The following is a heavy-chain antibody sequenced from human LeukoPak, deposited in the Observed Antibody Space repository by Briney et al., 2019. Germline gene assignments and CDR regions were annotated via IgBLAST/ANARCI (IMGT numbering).Heavy chain of an antibody. J-gene: IGHJ6*03. V-gene: IGHV3-53*01. Sequence: GGSVRLSCAASGFTVSSNYMNWVRQAPGKGLEWVSVIYSGGSTYYADSVKGRFTISRDNSKNTLYLQMNSLRAEDTAVYYCARSRRFGGNYYSYYMDVWGKGTTVTVSS. CDR3: ARSRRFGGNYYSYYMDV. CDR2: IYSGGST. CDR1: GFTVSSNY. D-gene: IGHD1-26*01.